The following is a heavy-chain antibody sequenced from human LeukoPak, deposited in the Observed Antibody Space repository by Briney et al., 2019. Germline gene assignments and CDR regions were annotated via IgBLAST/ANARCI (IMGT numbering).Heavy chain of an antibody. CDR2: IKQDGSEK. Sequence: GGSLRLSCAASGFTFSSYWMSWVRQAPGKGLEWVANIKQDGSEKYYVDSVKGRFTISRDNAKNPLYLQMNSLRAVDTAVYYCAREGIAVAGTGDYWGQGTLVTVSS. D-gene: IGHD6-19*01. CDR3: AREGIAVAGTGDY. J-gene: IGHJ4*02. CDR1: GFTFSSYW. V-gene: IGHV3-7*01.